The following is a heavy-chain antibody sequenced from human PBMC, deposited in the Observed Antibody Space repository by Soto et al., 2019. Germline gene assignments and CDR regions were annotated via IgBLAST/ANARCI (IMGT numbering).Heavy chain of an antibody. CDR1: GYTFTSYY. Sequence: QVQLVQSGAEVKKPGASVKVSCKASGYTFTSYYMHWVRQAPGQGLEWMGIINPSGGSTSYAQKFQGRVTMTRDTSTSTVYMELRSLRSEDTAVYYCARVAYYYGSGSYPVAYYWGQGTLVTVSS. V-gene: IGHV1-46*01. D-gene: IGHD3-10*01. CDR3: ARVAYYYGSGSYPVAYY. CDR2: INPSGGST. J-gene: IGHJ4*02.